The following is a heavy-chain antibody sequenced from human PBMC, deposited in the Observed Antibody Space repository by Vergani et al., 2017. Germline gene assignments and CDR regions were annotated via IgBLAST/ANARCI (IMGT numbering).Heavy chain of an antibody. CDR1: GYTFTSDD. Sequence: QVQLVQSGAEVKKPGASVKVSCKASGYTFTSDDINWVRQATGQGLEWMGWLNPNSGNTGYEQKFQGRVTMTRNTSISTAYMELSSLRSEDTAVYYCALRLRRSGGFFDPWGQGTLVTVSS. J-gene: IGHJ5*02. CDR3: ALRLRRSGGFFDP. V-gene: IGHV1-8*01. D-gene: IGHD2-15*01. CDR2: LNPNSGNT.